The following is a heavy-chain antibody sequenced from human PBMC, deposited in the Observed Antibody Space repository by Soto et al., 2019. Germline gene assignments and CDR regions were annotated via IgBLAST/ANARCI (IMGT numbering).Heavy chain of an antibody. CDR3: ARFASYSYHCLDN. CDR1: GDSISRYY. Sequence: PSETLSLTCTVSGDSISRYYWSWIRHPPGKGLEWIGYIYYSGSTYYNPSLKSRVTISVDTSKDQFSLKLTSVTTVDTAVYYCARFASYSYHCLDNCGQGSLVPVSS. D-gene: IGHD3-16*01. J-gene: IGHJ4*02. V-gene: IGHV4-59*01. CDR2: IYYSGST.